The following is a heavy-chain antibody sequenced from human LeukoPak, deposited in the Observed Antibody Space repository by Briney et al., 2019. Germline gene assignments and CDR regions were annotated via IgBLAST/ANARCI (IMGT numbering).Heavy chain of an antibody. D-gene: IGHD3-10*01. V-gene: IGHV4-59*08. CDR2: IYYSGST. CDR3: SRLRSYGSGTYYNDY. J-gene: IGHJ4*02. Sequence: SETLSLTCTVSGGSISSYYWSWIRQPPGKGLEWIGYIYYSGSTNYSPSLKSRVTLTVDTSKNQFSLRLTSVTAADTAVYYCSRLRSYGSGTYYNDYWGQGTLVTVSS. CDR1: GGSISSYY.